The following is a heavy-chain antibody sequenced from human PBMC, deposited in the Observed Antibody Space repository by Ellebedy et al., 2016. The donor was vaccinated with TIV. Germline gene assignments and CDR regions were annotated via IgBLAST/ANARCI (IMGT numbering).Heavy chain of an antibody. CDR1: GGTFSSYA. D-gene: IGHD3-10*01. CDR3: ARDLQGTPVDAFDI. Sequence: SVKVSCXASGGTFSSYAISWVRQAPGQGLEWMGGIIPIFGTANYAQKFQGRVTITADESTSTAYMELSSLRSEDTAVYYCARDLQGTPVDAFDIWGQGTMVTVSS. J-gene: IGHJ3*02. V-gene: IGHV1-69*13. CDR2: IIPIFGTA.